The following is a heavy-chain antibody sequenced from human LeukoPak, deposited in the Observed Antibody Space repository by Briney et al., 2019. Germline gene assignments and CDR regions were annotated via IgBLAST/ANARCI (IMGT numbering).Heavy chain of an antibody. D-gene: IGHD5-18*01. Sequence: GGSLRLSCAATGLSVSSNFMSWVRQAPGKGLEWVSSISSSSSYIYYADSVKGRSTISRDNAKNSLYLQMNSLRAEDTAVYYCARCSDTAMVYYYYYGMDVWGQGTTVTVSS. CDR2: ISSSSSYI. CDR1: GLSVSSNF. J-gene: IGHJ6*02. CDR3: ARCSDTAMVYYYYYGMDV. V-gene: IGHV3-21*01.